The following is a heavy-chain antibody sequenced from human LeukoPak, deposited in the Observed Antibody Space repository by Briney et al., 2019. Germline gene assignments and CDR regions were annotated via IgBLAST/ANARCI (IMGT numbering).Heavy chain of an antibody. V-gene: IGHV3-33*01. CDR1: GFTFSSYG. J-gene: IGHJ3*01. CDR3: ARDLGE. CDR2: IWYDGSNE. Sequence: GGSLRLSCAASGFTFSSYGMHWVRQAPGKGLEWVAVIWYDGSNEYYANSVKGRFTISRDNSKNTLYLQMNSLRAEDTAVYYCARDLGEWSQGTMVTVSS.